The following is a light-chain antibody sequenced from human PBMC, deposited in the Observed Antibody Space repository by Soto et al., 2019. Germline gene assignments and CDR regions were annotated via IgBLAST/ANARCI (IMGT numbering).Light chain of an antibody. J-gene: IGKJ4*01. V-gene: IGKV3-15*01. CDR1: KSVSNN. Sequence: ETVMTQSPATLSESQGERATLSCRASKSVSNNLAWYQQKPGQAPRLLIYGAAARATGIPARFSGSGFGTESTLTISSLQSEDSAVYYCQHYNEWPLTFGGGTKVEIK. CDR3: QHYNEWPLT. CDR2: GAA.